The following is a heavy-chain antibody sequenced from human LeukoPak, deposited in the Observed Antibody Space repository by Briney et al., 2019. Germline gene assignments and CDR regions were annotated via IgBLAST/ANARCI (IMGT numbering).Heavy chain of an antibody. V-gene: IGHV1-69*04. J-gene: IGHJ4*02. CDR3: ARDSRVGATTTGSLDY. D-gene: IGHD1-26*01. Sequence: ASVKVSCKASGGTFSSYAISWVRQAPGQGLEWMGRIIPILGIANYAQKFQGRVTITADKSTSTAYMELSSLRSEDTAVYYCARDSRVGATTTGSLDYWGQGTLVTVSS. CDR2: IIPILGIA. CDR1: GGTFSSYA.